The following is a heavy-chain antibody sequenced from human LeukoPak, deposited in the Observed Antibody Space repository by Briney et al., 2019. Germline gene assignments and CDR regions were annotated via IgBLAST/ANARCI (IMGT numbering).Heavy chain of an antibody. CDR1: GFTFSSYG. J-gene: IGHJ4*02. D-gene: IGHD3-22*01. Sequence: GGSLRLSCAASGFTFSSYGMHWVRQAPGKGLEWVSAISGSGGSTYYADTVKGRFTISRDNSKNTLYLQMNSLRAEDTAVYYCAKPPPPYYYDSSGPYLDYWGQGTLVTVSS. CDR3: AKPPPPYYYDSSGPYLDY. CDR2: ISGSGGST. V-gene: IGHV3-23*01.